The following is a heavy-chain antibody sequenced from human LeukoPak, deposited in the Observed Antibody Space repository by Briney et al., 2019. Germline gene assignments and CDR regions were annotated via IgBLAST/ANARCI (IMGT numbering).Heavy chain of an antibody. CDR3: ARDRLTTVTTFHFDY. J-gene: IGHJ4*02. Sequence: QPGRSLSLSCAASGFTFSTYAMHWVCQAPGKGLEWVAVIWYDRTNKYYADSVKGRFTISRDNSKNTLYLQMSSLRAEDTAVYYCARDRLTTVTTFHFDYWGQGTLVTVSS. CDR2: IWYDRTNK. V-gene: IGHV3-33*01. CDR1: GFTFSTYA. D-gene: IGHD4-17*01.